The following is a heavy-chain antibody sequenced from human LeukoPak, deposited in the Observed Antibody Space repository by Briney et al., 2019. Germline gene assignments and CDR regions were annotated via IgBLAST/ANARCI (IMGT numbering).Heavy chain of an antibody. CDR3: ARAPYGDYAGDYYYGMDV. D-gene: IGHD4-17*01. J-gene: IGHJ6*02. Sequence: ASVKVSCKASGYTFTSYDINWVRQATGQGLEWMGWMNPNSGNTGYAQKFQGRVTMTRNTSISTAYMELSSLRAEDTAVYYCARAPYGDYAGDYYYGMDVWGQGTTVTVSS. CDR1: GYTFTSYD. V-gene: IGHV1-8*01. CDR2: MNPNSGNT.